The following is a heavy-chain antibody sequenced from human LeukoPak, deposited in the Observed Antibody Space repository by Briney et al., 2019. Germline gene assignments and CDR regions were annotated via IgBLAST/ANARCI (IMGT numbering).Heavy chain of an antibody. CDR2: ISWDGGST. V-gene: IGHV3-43*01. CDR3: AKDISYSSSWYTLDY. CDR1: GFTFDDYT. J-gene: IGHJ4*02. D-gene: IGHD6-13*01. Sequence: TGGSLRLSCAASGFTFDDYTMHWVRQAPGKGLEWVSLISWDGGSTYYADSVKGRFTISRDNSKNSLYLQMNSLRTEDTALYYCAKDISYSSSWYTLDYWGQGTLVTVSS.